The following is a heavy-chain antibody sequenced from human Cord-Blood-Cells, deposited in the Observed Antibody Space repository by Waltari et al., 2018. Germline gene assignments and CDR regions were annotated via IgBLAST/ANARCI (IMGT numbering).Heavy chain of an antibody. CDR3: ARFTTGTTFDY. J-gene: IGHJ4*02. D-gene: IGHD1-1*01. CDR2: INHSGST. Sequence: QVQLQQWGAGLLKPSETLSLTCAVYGGSFSGYYWSWIRQPPGKGLEWIGEINHSGSTHYNPSLKSRVTLSVDTSKNQFSLKLSSVTAADTAVYYCARFTTGTTFDYWGQGTLVTVSS. V-gene: IGHV4-34*01. CDR1: GGSFSGYY.